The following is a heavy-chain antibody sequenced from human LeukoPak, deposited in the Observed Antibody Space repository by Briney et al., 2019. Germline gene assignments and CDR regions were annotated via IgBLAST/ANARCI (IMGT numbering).Heavy chain of an antibody. CDR2: IKEDEGEK. V-gene: IGHV3-7*01. D-gene: IGHD3-10*01. CDR1: GFTFSNYW. CDR3: AKVAKYYYGSETYYFFEH. Sequence: GGSLRLSCAASGFTFSNYWMSWVRQAPGNGPEWVANIKEDEGEKNYVNSVKDRFTISRDNAKNSLYLQMNSLRAEDTAVYYCAKVAKYYYGSETYYFFEHWGQGTPVTASS. J-gene: IGHJ4*02.